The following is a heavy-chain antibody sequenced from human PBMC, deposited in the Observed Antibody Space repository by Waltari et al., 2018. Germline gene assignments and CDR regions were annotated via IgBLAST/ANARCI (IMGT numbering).Heavy chain of an antibody. CDR2: IYYRGST. Sequence: QVQPQESGPGLVKPSETLSLTCTASGGSIRSYYWSWIRQPPWKGLEWIGYIYYRGSTNYNPSLKSRVTISVDTSKNQFSLKLSSVTAADTAVYYCARYGGPYNWFDPWGQGTLVTVSS. CDR1: GGSIRSYY. V-gene: IGHV4-59*01. J-gene: IGHJ5*02. D-gene: IGHD3-10*01. CDR3: ARYGGPYNWFDP.